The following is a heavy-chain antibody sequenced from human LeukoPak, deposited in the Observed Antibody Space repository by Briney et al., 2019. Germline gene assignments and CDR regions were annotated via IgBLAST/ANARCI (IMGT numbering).Heavy chain of an antibody. V-gene: IGHV4-34*01. Sequence: SETLSLTCAVYGGSFSGYYWSWIRQPPGKGLEWIGEINHNGSTNYNPSLKSRVTISVDTSKNQFSLKLSSVTAADTAVYYCARGGWELPEGSLDNWGQGTLVTVSS. CDR3: ARGGWELPEGSLDN. CDR2: INHNGST. J-gene: IGHJ4*02. CDR1: GGSFSGYY. D-gene: IGHD1-26*01.